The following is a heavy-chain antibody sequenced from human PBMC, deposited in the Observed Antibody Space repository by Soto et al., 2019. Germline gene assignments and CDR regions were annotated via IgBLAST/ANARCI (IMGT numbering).Heavy chain of an antibody. CDR1: GFTFSSYA. Sequence: QVQLVESGGGVVQPGRSLRLSCAASGFTFSSYAMHWVRQAPGKGLEWVAVISYDGSNKYYADSVKGRFTISRDNSKNTLYLQMNSLRAEDTAVYYCARDRRYYGSGSHHDYWGQGTLVTVSS. D-gene: IGHD3-10*01. V-gene: IGHV3-30-3*01. CDR3: ARDRRYYGSGSHHDY. CDR2: ISYDGSNK. J-gene: IGHJ4*02.